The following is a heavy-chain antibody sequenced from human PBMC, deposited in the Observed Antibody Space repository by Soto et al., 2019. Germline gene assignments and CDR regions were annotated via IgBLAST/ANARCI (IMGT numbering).Heavy chain of an antibody. CDR1: GYTFTTSG. V-gene: IGHV1-18*01. D-gene: IGHD1-26*01. CDR2: ISTYNGDT. Sequence: QVQLVQSGPEVRKPGASVKVSCEASGYTFTTSGISWVRQVPGQGLEWMGWISTYNGDTNSAQNFQGRVLMTADTSTGTAYMALMRLKSDDTAVYYCARQGSWPYYYYGLDVWGQGTTVTVSS. CDR3: ARQGSWPYYYYGLDV. J-gene: IGHJ6*02.